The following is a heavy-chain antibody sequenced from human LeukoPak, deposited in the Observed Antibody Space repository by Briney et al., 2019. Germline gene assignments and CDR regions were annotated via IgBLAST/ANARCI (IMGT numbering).Heavy chain of an antibody. CDR3: ARDYRLRGRVNWFDP. D-gene: IGHD1-26*01. CDR1: GYTFTSYY. Sequence: GASVKVSCKASGYTFTSYYMHWVRQAPGQGLEWMGIINPSGGSTSYAQKFQGRVTMTRDMSTSTVYMELSSLRSEDTAVYYCARDYRLRGRVNWFDPWGQGTLVTVSS. CDR2: INPSGGST. J-gene: IGHJ5*02. V-gene: IGHV1-46*01.